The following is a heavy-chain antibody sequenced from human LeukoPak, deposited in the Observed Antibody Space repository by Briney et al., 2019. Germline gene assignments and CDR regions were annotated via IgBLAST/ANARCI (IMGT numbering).Heavy chain of an antibody. CDR3: ARSYYYGGGAYAFDI. D-gene: IGHD3-10*01. CDR1: GFTFSNYW. CDR2: VSPDGNNT. V-gene: IGHV3-74*01. Sequence: GSLRLSCAASGFTFSNYWMHWVRQAPGKGLVWVSRVSPDGNNTIYADSVKGRFTISRDNAKNTLYLQMNSLRAEDTAVYYCARSYYYGGGAYAFDIWGQGTMVTVSS. J-gene: IGHJ3*02.